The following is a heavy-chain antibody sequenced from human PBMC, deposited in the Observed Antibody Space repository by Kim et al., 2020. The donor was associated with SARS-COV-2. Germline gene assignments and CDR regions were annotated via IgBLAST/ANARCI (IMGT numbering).Heavy chain of an antibody. Sequence: GGSLRLSCAASGFTFSSYAMSWVRQAPGKGLEWVSAISGSGGSTYYADSVKGRFTISRDNSKNTLYLQMNSLRAEDTAVYYCAKDPGVPNIVVVPAAVDYWGQGTLVTVSS. CDR3: AKDPGVPNIVVVPAAVDY. CDR2: ISGSGGST. D-gene: IGHD2-2*01. CDR1: GFTFSSYA. V-gene: IGHV3-23*01. J-gene: IGHJ4*02.